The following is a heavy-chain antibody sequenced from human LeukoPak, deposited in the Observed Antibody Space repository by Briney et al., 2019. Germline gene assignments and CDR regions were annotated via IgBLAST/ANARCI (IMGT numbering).Heavy chain of an antibody. CDR3: ARGPWGSWNWFDP. CDR1: GGSFSGYY. Sequence: LETLSLTCAVYGGSFSGYYWSWIRQPPGKGLEWIGEINHSGSTNYNPSLKSRVTISVDTSRNQFSLKLSSVTAADTAVYYCARGPWGSWNWFDPWGQGTLVTVSS. V-gene: IGHV4-34*01. CDR2: INHSGST. J-gene: IGHJ5*02. D-gene: IGHD7-27*01.